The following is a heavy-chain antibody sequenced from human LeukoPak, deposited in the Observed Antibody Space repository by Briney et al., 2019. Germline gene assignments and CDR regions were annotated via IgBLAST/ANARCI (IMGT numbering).Heavy chain of an antibody. D-gene: IGHD5-18*01. CDR1: GFTFSSYS. CDR2: ISSSSSYI. CDR3: ATIISFQGYSYGQYYFDY. J-gene: IGHJ4*02. V-gene: IGHV3-21*01. Sequence: GGSLRLSCAASGFTFSSYSTNWVRQAPGKGLEWVSSISSSSSYIYYADSVKGRFTISRDNSKNTLYLQMNSLRAEDTAVYYCATIISFQGYSYGQYYFDYWGQGTLVTVSS.